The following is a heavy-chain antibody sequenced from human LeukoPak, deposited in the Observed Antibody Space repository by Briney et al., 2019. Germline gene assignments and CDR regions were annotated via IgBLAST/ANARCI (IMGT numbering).Heavy chain of an antibody. D-gene: IGHD3-10*02. Sequence: GGSLRLSCAASGFTFSNYWMSWVRQAPGKGLEWVSFISGKSDNSYYADSVEGRFTVSRDNAKNSLFLQLNSLRAEDTAVYYCARVEMWVLRGSDHWGQGVPVTVSS. V-gene: IGHV3-21*01. CDR1: GFTFSNYW. CDR2: ISGKSDNS. CDR3: ARVEMWVLRGSDH. J-gene: IGHJ4*02.